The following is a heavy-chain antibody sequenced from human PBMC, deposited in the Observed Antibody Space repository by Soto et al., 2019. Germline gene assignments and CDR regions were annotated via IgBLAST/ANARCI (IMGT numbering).Heavy chain of an antibody. CDR1: GFTFSSSS. V-gene: IGHV3-48*02. D-gene: IGHD6-19*01. CDR2: ISSSSSTI. CDR3: ARVHSSGWFKVDY. J-gene: IGHJ4*02. Sequence: GGSLRLSCAAPGFTFSSSSMNWVRQAPGKGPEWVSYISSSSSTINYADSVRGRFTTSRDNAKNSLYLQMNSLRDEDTAVYYCARVHSSGWFKVDYWGQGTLVTVSS.